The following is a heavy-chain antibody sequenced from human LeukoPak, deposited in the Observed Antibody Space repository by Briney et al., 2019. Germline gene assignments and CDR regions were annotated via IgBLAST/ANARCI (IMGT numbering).Heavy chain of an antibody. V-gene: IGHV3-21*01. Sequence: PGGSLRLSCAASGFTFSSYEMNWVRQAPGKGLEWVSSISSGSSYIYYADSVKGRFTISRDNAKNSLYLQMNSLRAEDTAVYYCARFPRYDYVWGSYRWGHFDYWGQGTLVTVSS. D-gene: IGHD3-16*02. J-gene: IGHJ4*02. CDR2: ISSGSSYI. CDR1: GFTFSSYE. CDR3: ARFPRYDYVWGSYRWGHFDY.